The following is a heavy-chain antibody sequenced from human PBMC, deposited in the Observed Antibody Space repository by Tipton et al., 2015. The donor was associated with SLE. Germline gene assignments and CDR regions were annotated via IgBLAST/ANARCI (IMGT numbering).Heavy chain of an antibody. D-gene: IGHD3-3*01. J-gene: IGHJ5*02. CDR1: GGSINSYY. CDR3: ARMDFWSGYYPRWFDP. V-gene: IGHV4-59*01. Sequence: TLSLTCTVSGGSINSYYWSWIRQPPGKGLEWIGYVFFSGSTNYNPSLKSRVTISVDTSKNQFSLKLSSVTAADTAVYYCARMDFWSGYYPRWFDPWGQGTLVTVSS. CDR2: VFFSGST.